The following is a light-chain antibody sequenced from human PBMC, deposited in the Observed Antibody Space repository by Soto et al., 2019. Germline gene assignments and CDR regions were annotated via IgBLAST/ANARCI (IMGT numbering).Light chain of an antibody. J-gene: IGKJ2*01. V-gene: IGKV1-17*03. CDR3: LQHNSYVYT. CDR1: QGISNY. Sequence: DIQMTQSPYAMSASVGDRVTITCRASQGISNYLAWFQQKPGKVPNRLIYAASSFQSGVPSRFSGRGSGTECPLTISSLQPEDVATYYCLQHNSYVYTFGQGTKMEIK. CDR2: AAS.